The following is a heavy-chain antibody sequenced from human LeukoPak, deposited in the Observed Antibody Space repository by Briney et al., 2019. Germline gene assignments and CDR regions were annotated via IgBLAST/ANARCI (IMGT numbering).Heavy chain of an antibody. J-gene: IGHJ4*02. CDR1: GFTFSSYA. D-gene: IGHD3-9*01. Sequence: PGGSLRLSYAASGFTFSSYAMHWVRQAPGKGLEWVSAISGSGGSTYYADSVKGRFTISRDNSKNTLYLQMNSLRAEDTAVYYCAKGTYYDILTGYYNGVYFDYWGQGTRVTVSS. CDR2: ISGSGGST. CDR3: AKGTYYDILTGYYNGVYFDY. V-gene: IGHV3-23*01.